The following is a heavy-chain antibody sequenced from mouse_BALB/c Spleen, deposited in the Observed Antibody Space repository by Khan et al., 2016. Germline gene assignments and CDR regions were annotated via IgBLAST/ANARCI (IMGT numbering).Heavy chain of an antibody. Sequence: EVQRQESGPELVKPGASVKMSCKVSGYTFTSYVMHRVMQKLGQGLEWIGYINPYNDGTKYNQKFKGKTTLTSDKSSSTVYLELSSLTSEDCAVYYCARRVIYYGNYGYAMDYCGKGTTVTVAS. CDR2: INPYNDGT. D-gene: IGHD2-1*01. J-gene: IGHJ4*01. V-gene: IGHV1S136*01. CDR3: ARRVIYYGNYGYAMDY. CDR1: GYTFTSYV.